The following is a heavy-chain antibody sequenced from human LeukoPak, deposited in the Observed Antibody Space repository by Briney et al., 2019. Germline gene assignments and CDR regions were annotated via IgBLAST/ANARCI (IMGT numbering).Heavy chain of an antibody. CDR3: ARYSSGYYSTFFDY. D-gene: IGHD3-22*01. Sequence: GGSLRLSCAASGFTLSTSWMSWVRQAPGKGLEWVANIKQEESEKDYVDSVKGRFTISRDNAKNSLYLQMNILRAEDTAVYYCARYSSGYYSTFFDYWGQGTLVTVSS. CDR1: GFTLSTSW. CDR2: IKQEESEK. V-gene: IGHV3-7*03. J-gene: IGHJ4*02.